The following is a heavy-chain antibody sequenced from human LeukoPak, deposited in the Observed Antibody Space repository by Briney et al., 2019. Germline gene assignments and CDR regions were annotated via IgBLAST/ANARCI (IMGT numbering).Heavy chain of an antibody. CDR3: ASAPITIFGVAYQDY. J-gene: IGHJ4*02. Sequence: SETLSLTCTVSGGSISSGGYYWSWIRQPPGKGLEWIGYIYHSGSTYYNPSLKSRVTISVDRSKNQFSLKLSSVTAADTAVYYCASAPITIFGVAYQDYWGQGTLVTVSS. CDR2: IYHSGST. CDR1: GGSISSGGYY. V-gene: IGHV4-30-2*01. D-gene: IGHD3-3*01.